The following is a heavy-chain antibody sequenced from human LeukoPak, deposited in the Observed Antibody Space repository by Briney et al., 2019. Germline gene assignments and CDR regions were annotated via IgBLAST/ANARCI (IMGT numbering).Heavy chain of an antibody. CDR3: ARDQYYYGLGSYYHLDY. Sequence: GRSLRLSCAASGFTFGGYSMHWVRQAPGKGLEWVAVISYDGSNKYYADSVKGRFAISRDNSKNTLYLQMNSLRAEDTAVYYCARDQYYYGLGSYYHLDYWGQGTLVTVSS. D-gene: IGHD3-10*01. J-gene: IGHJ4*02. CDR1: GFTFGGYS. CDR2: ISYDGSNK. V-gene: IGHV3-30*09.